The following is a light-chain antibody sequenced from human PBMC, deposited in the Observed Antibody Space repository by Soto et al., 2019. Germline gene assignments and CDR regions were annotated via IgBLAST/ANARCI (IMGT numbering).Light chain of an antibody. V-gene: IGKV1-39*01. J-gene: IGKJ1*01. CDR2: RSN. CDR3: QQSSSSPRT. CDR1: QAIDTH. Sequence: DVQMTQYPSSLSASLGDRVTITCRASQAIDTHLSWYQQKPGKAPNLLIFRSNVLRGGVTSRFVGRGSGTDFTLTISNLQPDDFATYYCQQSSSSPRTFGQGTTLEIK.